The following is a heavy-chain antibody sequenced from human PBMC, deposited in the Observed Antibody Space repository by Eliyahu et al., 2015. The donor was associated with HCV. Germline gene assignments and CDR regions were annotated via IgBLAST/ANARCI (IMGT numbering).Heavy chain of an antibody. CDR3: ARGMEAAN. Sequence: QVQLVQSGAEVKKPGASVNVSCKASGYIVTKYGINWVRLSTGQGLEWMGWMNPDNGDTAYSQKFLGRVSMTWNTSINTAYMALSGLTSEDTAVYYCARGMEAANWGQGTLISVSS. D-gene: IGHD5-18*01. CDR2: MNPDNGDT. V-gene: IGHV1-8*01. CDR1: GYIVTKYG. J-gene: IGHJ4*02.